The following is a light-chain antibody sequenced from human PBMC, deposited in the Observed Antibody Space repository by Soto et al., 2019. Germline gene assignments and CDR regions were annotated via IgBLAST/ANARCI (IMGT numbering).Light chain of an antibody. V-gene: IGKV3-11*01. CDR2: DAS. Sequence: EFVVAKSPGTLSLSPGGRATLSCRASQTVRNNYLAWYQQKPGQAPRLLIYDASNRATGIPARFSGSGSGTDFTLTISSLEPEDFAVYYCQQRSNWPPTWTFGQGTKVDI. CDR1: QTVRNNY. CDR3: QQRSNWPPTWT. J-gene: IGKJ1*01.